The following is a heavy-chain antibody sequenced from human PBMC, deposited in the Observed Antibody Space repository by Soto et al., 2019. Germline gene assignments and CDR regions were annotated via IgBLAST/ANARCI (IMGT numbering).Heavy chain of an antibody. D-gene: IGHD5-18*01. CDR1: GFTFSSYA. V-gene: IGHV3-23*01. J-gene: IGHJ4*02. Sequence: EVQLLESGGGLVQPGGSLRLSCAASGFTFSSYAMSWVRQAPGKGLEWVSAISGSGGSTYYADSVKGRFTISRDNPKNTLYLQMNSLRAEDTAVYYCARGGYSYGYIDYWGQGTLVTVSS. CDR2: ISGSGGST. CDR3: ARGGYSYGYIDY.